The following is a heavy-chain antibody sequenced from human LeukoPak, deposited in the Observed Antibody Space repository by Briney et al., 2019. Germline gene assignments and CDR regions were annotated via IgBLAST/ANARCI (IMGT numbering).Heavy chain of an antibody. D-gene: IGHD5-18*01. J-gene: IGHJ5*02. V-gene: IGHV3-30*04. CDR1: GFTFSSYA. CDR3: AREKIQLWLNNWFDP. Sequence: GRSLRLSCAASGFTFSSYAMHWVRQAPGKGLEWVAVISYDGSNKYYADPVKGRFTISRDNSKNTLYLQMNSLRAEDTAVYYCAREKIQLWLNNWFDPWGQGTLVTVSS. CDR2: ISYDGSNK.